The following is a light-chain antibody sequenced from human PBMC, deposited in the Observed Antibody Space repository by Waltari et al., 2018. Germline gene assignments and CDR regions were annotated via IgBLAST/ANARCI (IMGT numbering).Light chain of an antibody. Sequence: DIVMTQSTVTLSVSPGERATLSCRASQRVSTNLAWYRQRPGQAPRLLMYSASTRASGLPARFSGSGSGTEFTLTISSLHSEDFAVYYCQQYKDWPRTFGQGTKLEI. CDR3: QQYKDWPRT. J-gene: IGKJ2*01. CDR1: QRVSTN. CDR2: SAS. V-gene: IGKV3-15*01.